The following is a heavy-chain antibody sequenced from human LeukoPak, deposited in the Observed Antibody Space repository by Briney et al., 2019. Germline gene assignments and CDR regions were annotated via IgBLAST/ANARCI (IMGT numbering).Heavy chain of an antibody. J-gene: IGHJ5*02. V-gene: IGHV4-61*02. CDR2: IYTSGSI. CDR1: GGSVSSGSYY. CDR3: AREVLESLDS. D-gene: IGHD2/OR15-2a*01. Sequence: SETLSLTCTVSGGSVSSGSYYWNWLRQPAGKGLEWIGRIYTSGSINYNPSLESRVTILVDKSKNQFSLKLSSVTAADTAVYYCAREVLESLDSWGQGTLVTVSS.